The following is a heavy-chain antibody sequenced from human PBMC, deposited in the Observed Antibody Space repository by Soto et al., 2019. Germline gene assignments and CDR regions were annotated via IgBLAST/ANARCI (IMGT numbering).Heavy chain of an antibody. D-gene: IGHD3-22*01. Sequence: GGSLRLSCAASGFTFSSYSMNWVRQAPGKGLEWVSYISSSSSTIYYADSVKGRFTISGDNAKNSLYLQMNSLRAEDTAVYYCAPSGYYYDSSFWFDPWGQGTLVTVSS. J-gene: IGHJ5*02. CDR2: ISSSSSTI. V-gene: IGHV3-48*01. CDR1: GFTFSSYS. CDR3: APSGYYYDSSFWFDP.